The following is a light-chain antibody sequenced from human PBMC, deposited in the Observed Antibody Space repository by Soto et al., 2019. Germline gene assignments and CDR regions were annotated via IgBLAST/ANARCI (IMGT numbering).Light chain of an antibody. V-gene: IGKV3-15*01. CDR3: QQYDDWPRT. J-gene: IGKJ1*01. CDR2: CAS. Sequence: EIVMTQSPATLSVSPGERATLSCRASQSVRSNLAWYQQKPGQAPRLLIYCASTRATGLPARFSGSGSGTEFTLTISRLESEDFAVYYCQQYDDWPRTFGRGTKVDFK. CDR1: QSVRSN.